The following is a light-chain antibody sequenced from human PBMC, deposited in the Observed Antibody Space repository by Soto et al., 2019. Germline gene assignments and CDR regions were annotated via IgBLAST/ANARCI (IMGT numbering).Light chain of an antibody. J-gene: IGLJ2*01. CDR2: DDN. V-gene: IGLV6-57*04. Sequence: NFMLTQPHSVSESPGKAVIISCTRSSGSIANNFVQWYQQRPGSAPATIIYDDNKRPSGVPDRFSGSIDSSSNSASLTISGLKTEDEADFYCQSYDSTNHLVFGGGTKATVL. CDR3: QSYDSTNHLV. CDR1: SGSIANNF.